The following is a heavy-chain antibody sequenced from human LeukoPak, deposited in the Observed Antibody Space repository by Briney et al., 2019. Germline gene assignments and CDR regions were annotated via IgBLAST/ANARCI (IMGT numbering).Heavy chain of an antibody. Sequence: GGSLRLSCAASGFTFSTYTMNWVRQAPGKGLEWVSSISSRSSYIYYADSVKGRFTISRDNSKNTLYLQMNSLRAEDTAVYYCAKDRVAVPFDYWGQGTLVTVSS. D-gene: IGHD6-19*01. CDR1: GFTFSTYT. CDR2: ISSRSSYI. J-gene: IGHJ4*02. V-gene: IGHV3-21*01. CDR3: AKDRVAVPFDY.